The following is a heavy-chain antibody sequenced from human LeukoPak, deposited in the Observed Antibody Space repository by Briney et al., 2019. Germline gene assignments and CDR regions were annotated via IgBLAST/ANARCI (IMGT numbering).Heavy chain of an antibody. J-gene: IGHJ4*02. CDR1: GFIFRSFA. V-gene: IGHV3-30*18. Sequence: GGSLRLSCAASGFIFRSFAMSWVRQAPGKGLEWVTVISYDGSDKYYADSVKGRFTISRDNSKNTLYLQMNSLRAEDTAVYYCAKDQGIQLWFPFDYWGQGTLVTVSS. D-gene: IGHD5-18*01. CDR2: ISYDGSDK. CDR3: AKDQGIQLWFPFDY.